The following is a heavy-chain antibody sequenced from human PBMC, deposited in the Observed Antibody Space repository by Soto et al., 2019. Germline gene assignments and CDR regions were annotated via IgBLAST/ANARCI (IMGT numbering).Heavy chain of an antibody. D-gene: IGHD3-16*01. Sequence: QVHLEQSGAEVKKPGASVKVSCKAPGDTFSSYAISWVRQVPGQGLEWMGGIIPIFRRTHYAQKFQGRVTITADESTRTAYTEMSSLTSHDTAVYYCARRDYNDYIWDYYGMDVLGQGTTVTVSS. J-gene: IGHJ6*02. CDR1: GDTFSSYA. CDR2: IIPIFRRT. V-gene: IGHV1-69*01. CDR3: ARRDYNDYIWDYYGMDV.